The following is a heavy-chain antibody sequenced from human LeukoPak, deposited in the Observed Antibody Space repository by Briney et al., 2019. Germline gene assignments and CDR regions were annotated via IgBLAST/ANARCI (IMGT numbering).Heavy chain of an antibody. V-gene: IGHV3-9*03. CDR3: AKDYGIAAAGGFDY. Sequence: GGSLRLSYAASGFTFDDYAMHWVRQAPGKGLEWVSGISWNSGSIGYADSVKGRFTISRDNAKNSLYLQTNSLRAEDMALYYCAKDYGIAAAGGFDYWGQGTLVTVSS. CDR2: ISWNSGSI. D-gene: IGHD6-13*01. CDR1: GFTFDDYA. J-gene: IGHJ4*02.